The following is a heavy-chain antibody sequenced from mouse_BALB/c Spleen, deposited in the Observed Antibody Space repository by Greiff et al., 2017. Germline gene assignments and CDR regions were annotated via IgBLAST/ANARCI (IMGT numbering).Heavy chain of an antibody. J-gene: IGHJ3*01. V-gene: IGHV3-6*02. Sequence: EVKLVESGPGLVKPSQSLSLTCSVTGYSITSGYYWNWIRQFPGNKLEWMGYISYDGSNNYNPSLKNRISITRDTSKNQFFLKLNSVTTEDTATYYCASYYRYDRAWFAYWGQGTLVTVSA. CDR3: ASYYRYDRAWFAY. CDR2: ISYDGSN. CDR1: GYSITSGYY. D-gene: IGHD2-14*01.